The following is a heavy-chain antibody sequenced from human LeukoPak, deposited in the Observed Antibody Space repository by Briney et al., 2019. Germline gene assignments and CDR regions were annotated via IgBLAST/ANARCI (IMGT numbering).Heavy chain of an antibody. CDR2: IYTSGST. J-gene: IGHJ6*02. CDR3: ARGKGYYYYYGMDV. V-gene: IGHV4-61*02. CDR1: GGSISSGSYY. Sequence: SETLSLTCTVSGGSISSGSYYWSWIRQPAGKGLEWIGRIYTSGSTNYNPSLKSRVTISVDTSKNQFSLKLSSVTAADTAVYYCARGKGYYYYYGMDVWGQGTTVTVSS.